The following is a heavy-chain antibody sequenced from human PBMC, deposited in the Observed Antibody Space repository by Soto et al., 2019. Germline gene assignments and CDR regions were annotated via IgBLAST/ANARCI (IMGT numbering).Heavy chain of an antibody. Sequence: SETLSLTCTVSGGSIGSFYWSWIRQSPGGTLEWIGYIYASRATTYNPSLESRITMSVDIPNNEFSLDLTSVKAADTAVYYCARSHSFDGRIYHYYFDIWGPGTLVT. V-gene: IGHV4-59*01. CDR1: GGSIGSFY. D-gene: IGHD2-15*01. J-gene: IGHJ4*02. CDR3: ARSHSFDGRIYHYYFDI. CDR2: IYASRAT.